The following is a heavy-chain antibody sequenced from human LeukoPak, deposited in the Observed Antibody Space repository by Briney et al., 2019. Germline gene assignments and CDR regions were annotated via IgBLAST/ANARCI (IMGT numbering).Heavy chain of an antibody. J-gene: IGHJ4*02. Sequence: SETLSLTXTVSGGSISSYYWSWIRQAPGKGLEWIGYIYYSGSTNYNPSLKSRVTISVDTSKNQFSLKLSSVTAADTAAYYCARVIAAAGPFDYWGQGTLVTVSS. CDR3: ARVIAAAGPFDY. V-gene: IGHV4-59*01. D-gene: IGHD6-13*01. CDR1: GGSISSYY. CDR2: IYYSGST.